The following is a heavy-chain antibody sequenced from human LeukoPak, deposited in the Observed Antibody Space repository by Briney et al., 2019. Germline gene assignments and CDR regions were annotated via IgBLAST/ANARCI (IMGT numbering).Heavy chain of an antibody. J-gene: IGHJ4*02. CDR2: ISDSGHST. CDR3: ARDYGSGWFFDS. D-gene: IGHD6-19*01. V-gene: IGHV3-23*01. Sequence: PGGSLRLSCAASGFTFSSYAVSWVRQAPGEGLAWVSAISDSGHSTRYADSVKGRFTISRDNSKNTLYLQMSSLRAEDTAVYYCARDYGSGWFFDSWGQGTLATVSS. CDR1: GFTFSSYA.